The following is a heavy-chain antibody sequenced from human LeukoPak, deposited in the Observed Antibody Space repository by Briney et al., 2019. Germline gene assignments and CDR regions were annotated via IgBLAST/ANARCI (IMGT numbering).Heavy chain of an antibody. Sequence: GGSLRLSCAASGFTFSSYAMHWVRQAPGKGLEWVAVISYDGSNKYYADSVKGRFTISRDNAKNSLYLQMNSLRAEDTAVYYCARDSSGPLFDYWGQGTLVTVSS. J-gene: IGHJ4*02. CDR1: GFTFSSYA. CDR2: ISYDGSNK. CDR3: ARDSSGPLFDY. D-gene: IGHD6-19*01. V-gene: IGHV3-30-3*01.